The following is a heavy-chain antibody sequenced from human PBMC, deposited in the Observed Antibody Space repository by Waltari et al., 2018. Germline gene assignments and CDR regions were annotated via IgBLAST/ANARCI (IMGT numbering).Heavy chain of an antibody. V-gene: IGHV4-39*07. J-gene: IGHJ4*02. CDR1: GGSISSSSYY. CDR2: IYYSGST. CDR3: AREDRDYFDY. Sequence: QLQLQESGPGLVKPSETLSLTCTVSGGSISSSSYYWGWIRQPPGKGLEWIGSIYYSGSTDYNPSLKSRVTISVDTAKNQFSRKLSSVTAADTAVYYCAREDRDYFDYWGQGTLVTVSS.